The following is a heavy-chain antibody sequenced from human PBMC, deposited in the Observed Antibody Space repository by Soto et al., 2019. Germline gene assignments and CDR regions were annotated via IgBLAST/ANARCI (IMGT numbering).Heavy chain of an antibody. J-gene: IGHJ4*02. CDR2: IYYSGST. V-gene: IGHV4-30-4*01. CDR3: ARVKRAVAGPIFDY. CDR1: DGYISSGDYY. D-gene: IGHD6-19*01. Sequence: SETLSLTYTVSDGYISSGDYYWSWIRQPPGKGLEWIGYIYYSGSTYYNPSLKSRVSISVDTSKNQFSLKLSSVTAADTAVYYCARVKRAVAGPIFDYWGQGTLVPSPQ.